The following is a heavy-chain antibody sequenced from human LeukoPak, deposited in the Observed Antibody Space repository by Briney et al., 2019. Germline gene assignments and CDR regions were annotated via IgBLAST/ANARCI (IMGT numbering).Heavy chain of an antibody. Sequence: PSETLSLTCTVSGGSISTYYWSWIRQPPGKGLEWIGYIYHSGNTNCNPSLKSRVTISVDTSKNKLSLKLSSVTAADTAVYFCARVGSGSFDYWGQGTLVTVSS. CDR1: GGSISTYY. CDR2: IYHSGNT. V-gene: IGHV4-59*01. CDR3: ARVGSGSFDY. D-gene: IGHD6-19*01. J-gene: IGHJ4*02.